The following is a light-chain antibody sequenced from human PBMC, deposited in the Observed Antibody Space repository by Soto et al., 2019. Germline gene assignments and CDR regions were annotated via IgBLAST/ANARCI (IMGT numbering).Light chain of an antibody. V-gene: IGKV1-27*01. Sequence: DIQMTQSPSSLSTSVGDRVTITCRASQAIGIYLAWYQQKPGKVPKLLIYAASTLQSGVPSRFSGSGSGTDFTLTINSLQPEDVATYYCQKYGGAPPTFGQGTKVEIK. CDR3: QKYGGAPPT. CDR1: QAIGIY. CDR2: AAS. J-gene: IGKJ1*01.